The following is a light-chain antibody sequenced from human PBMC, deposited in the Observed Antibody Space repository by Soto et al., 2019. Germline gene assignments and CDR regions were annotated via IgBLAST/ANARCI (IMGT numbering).Light chain of an antibody. Sequence: DIQMTQSPSSLSASVGDRVTITCRASQGISNYLAWYQQKPGKVPKLLIYAASTLQSGVPSRFSGSGSGTDFTLTISSLQPEDVAISYCQKYNSATPLTFGQGTKVEIK. CDR3: QKYNSATPLT. CDR2: AAS. CDR1: QGISNY. J-gene: IGKJ1*01. V-gene: IGKV1-27*01.